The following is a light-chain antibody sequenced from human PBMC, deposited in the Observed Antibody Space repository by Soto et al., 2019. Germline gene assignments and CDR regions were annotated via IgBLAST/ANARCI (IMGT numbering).Light chain of an antibody. CDR2: GAS. CDR1: QSVSSN. V-gene: IGKV3-15*01. Sequence: EIVMTQSPATPSVSPGERATLSCRASQSVSSNLAWYQQKPGQAPRLLIYGASTRATGIPARFSGSGSGTEFTLTIGSLQSEDFAVYYCQQYNNWLTFGGGTKVEIK. J-gene: IGKJ4*01. CDR3: QQYNNWLT.